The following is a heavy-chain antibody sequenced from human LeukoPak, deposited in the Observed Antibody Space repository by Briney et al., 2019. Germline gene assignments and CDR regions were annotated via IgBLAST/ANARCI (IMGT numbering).Heavy chain of an antibody. V-gene: IGHV3-64*01. CDR2: ISHIGGST. CDR1: GFTFSDYA. Sequence: PGGSLRLSCAASGFTFSDYALHWVRQAPGKGLDYVSAISHIGGSTYYAHSVKGRFTISRDNSKNTLYLQLGSLRDEDMAVYYCARERRFCTSTSCYCFFDYWGQGTLVTVSS. J-gene: IGHJ4*02. D-gene: IGHD2-2*01. CDR3: ARERRFCTSTSCYCFFDY.